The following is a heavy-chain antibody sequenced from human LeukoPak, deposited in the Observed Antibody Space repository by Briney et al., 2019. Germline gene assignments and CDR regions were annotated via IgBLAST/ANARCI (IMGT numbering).Heavy chain of an antibody. D-gene: IGHD3-10*01. CDR1: GFTFTTYW. V-gene: IGHV3-7*04. J-gene: IGHJ4*02. CDR2: IKQDGSEK. Sequence: PGGSLRLSCAASGFTFTTYWMAWVRQAPGKGLEWVANIKQDGSEKYYVDSAKGRFTISRDNAENSLYLQMNSLRAEDTAVYYCARDSDGVLDYWGQGTLVTVSS. CDR3: ARDSDGVLDY.